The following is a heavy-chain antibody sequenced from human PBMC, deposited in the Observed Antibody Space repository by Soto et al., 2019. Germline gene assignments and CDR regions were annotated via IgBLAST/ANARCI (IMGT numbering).Heavy chain of an antibody. CDR2: INPNSGGT. V-gene: IGHV1-2*04. CDR1: GYTFTGYY. CDR3: ARDQCSGGSWDSWGGVYYYYGMDV. Sequence: QVQLVQSGAEVKKPGASVKVYCKASGYTFTGYYMHWVRQAPGQGLEWMGWINPNSGGTNYAQKFQGWVTMTRDTSISTVYVELSRLRFEDTALYYCARDQCSGGSWDSWGGVYYYYGMDVWGQGTTVTVSS. D-gene: IGHD2-15*01. J-gene: IGHJ6*02.